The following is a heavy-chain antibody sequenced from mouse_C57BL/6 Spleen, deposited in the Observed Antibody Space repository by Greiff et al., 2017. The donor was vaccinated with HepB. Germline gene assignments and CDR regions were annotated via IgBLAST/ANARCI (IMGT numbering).Heavy chain of an antibody. CDR2: IYPGDGDT. V-gene: IGHV1-82*01. CDR1: GYAFSSSW. J-gene: IGHJ2*01. Sequence: VQLQQSGPELVKPGASVKISCKASGYAFSSSWMNWVKQRPGKGLEWIGRIYPGDGDTNYNGKFKGKATLTADKSSSTAYMQLSSLTSEDSAVYFCANLLPRGYFDYWGQGTTLTVSS. CDR3: ANLLPRGYFDY.